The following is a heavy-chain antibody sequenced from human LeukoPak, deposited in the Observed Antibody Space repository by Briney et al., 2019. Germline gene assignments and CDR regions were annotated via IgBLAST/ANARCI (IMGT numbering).Heavy chain of an antibody. V-gene: IGHV3-48*04. CDR1: GFTFSNAW. Sequence: PGGSLRLSCAASGFTFSNAWMSWVRQAPGKGLEWVSYIISSSGTIYYVDSVKGRFTISRDNAKNSLYLQMNSLRAEDTAVYYCAKTTSYYGLDPEYFQHWGQGTLVTVSS. D-gene: IGHD3-10*01. J-gene: IGHJ1*01. CDR3: AKTTSYYGLDPEYFQH. CDR2: IISSSGTI.